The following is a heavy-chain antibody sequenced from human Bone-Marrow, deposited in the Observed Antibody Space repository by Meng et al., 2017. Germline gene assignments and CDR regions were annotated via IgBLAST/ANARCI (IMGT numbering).Heavy chain of an antibody. CDR3: ARGSGELLRFLEWLLYPDAFDI. Sequence: GSLRLSCAVSGYSISSGYYWGWIRQPPGKGLEWIGSIYHSGSTNYNPSLKSRVTISVDTSKNQFSLKLSSVTAADTAVYYCARGSGELLRFLEWLLYPDAFDIWGQGTMVTVSS. CDR2: IYHSGST. V-gene: IGHV4-38-2*01. D-gene: IGHD3-3*01. CDR1: GYSISSGYY. J-gene: IGHJ3*02.